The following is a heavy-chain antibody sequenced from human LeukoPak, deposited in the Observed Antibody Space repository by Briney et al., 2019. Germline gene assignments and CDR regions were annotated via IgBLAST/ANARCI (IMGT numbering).Heavy chain of an antibody. V-gene: IGHV3-30*02. Sequence: GGSLRLSCAASGFTFSSYGMHWVRQAPGKGLEWVAFIRHDGAYKYYTDSVKGRFTISRDNSKNTLYLQMNSLRAEDTAVYYCAKDRQGQWLAVFDYWGQGTLVTVSS. D-gene: IGHD6-19*01. CDR2: IRHDGAYK. CDR3: AKDRQGQWLAVFDY. CDR1: GFTFSSYG. J-gene: IGHJ4*02.